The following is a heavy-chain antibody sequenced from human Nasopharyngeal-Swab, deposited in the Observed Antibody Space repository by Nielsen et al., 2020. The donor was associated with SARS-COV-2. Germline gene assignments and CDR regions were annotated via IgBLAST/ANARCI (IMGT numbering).Heavy chain of an antibody. V-gene: IGHV3-33*01. D-gene: IGHD3-3*01. CDR1: GFTFSSYG. CDR2: IWYDGSNK. J-gene: IGHJ5*02. Sequence: GESLKISCAASGFTFSSYGMHWVRQAPGKGLEWVAVIWYDGSNKYYADSVKGRFTISRDNSKNTLYLQMNSLRAEDTAVYYCARRDHYDFWSGDGFDPWGQGTLVTVFS. CDR3: ARRDHYDFWSGDGFDP.